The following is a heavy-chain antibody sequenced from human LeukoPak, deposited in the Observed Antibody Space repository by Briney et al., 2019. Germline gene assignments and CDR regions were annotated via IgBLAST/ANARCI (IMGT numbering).Heavy chain of an antibody. J-gene: IGHJ4*02. CDR2: INLNSGGT. D-gene: IGHD1-26*01. Sequence: ASVKVSCKASGYTFTGYYMHWVRQAPGQGLEWMGWINLNSGGTNYAQKFQGRVTMTRDTSISTAYMELSRLRSDDTAVYYCARSVGAKAPYYFDYWGQGTLVTVSS. CDR3: ARSVGAKAPYYFDY. V-gene: IGHV1-2*02. CDR1: GYTFTGYY.